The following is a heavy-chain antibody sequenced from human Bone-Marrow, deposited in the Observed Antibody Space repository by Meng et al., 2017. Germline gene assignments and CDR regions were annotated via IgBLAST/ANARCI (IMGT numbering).Heavy chain of an antibody. V-gene: IGHV1-2*06. Sequence: ASVKVSCKASGYTFTGYYMHWVRQAPGQGLEWMGRINPNSGGTNYAQKFQGRVTMTRDTSISTAYMELSRLRSDDTAVYYCARTGYSSGWYLYGMDVWGRGTTVTVSS. CDR1: GYTFTGYY. J-gene: IGHJ6*02. D-gene: IGHD6-19*01. CDR3: ARTGYSSGWYLYGMDV. CDR2: INPNSGGT.